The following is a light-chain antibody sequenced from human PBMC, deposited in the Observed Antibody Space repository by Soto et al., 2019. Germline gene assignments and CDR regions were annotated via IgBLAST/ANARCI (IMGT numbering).Light chain of an antibody. CDR3: QQYNSYSRT. CDR1: QSIVRW. CDR2: DAS. J-gene: IGKJ1*01. Sequence: DIHMTQSPSTLSASVGDRVTITCRASQSIVRWLAWYQQKPGKAPKLLIYDASSLESGVPSRFSGSGSGTEFTLTISSLQPDDFATYYCQQYNSYSRTFGQGTKVDI. V-gene: IGKV1-5*01.